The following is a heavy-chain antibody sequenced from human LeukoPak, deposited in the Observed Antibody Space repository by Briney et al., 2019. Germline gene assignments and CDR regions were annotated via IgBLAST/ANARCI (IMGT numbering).Heavy chain of an antibody. J-gene: IGHJ4*02. Sequence: ASVKVSCKASGYTFTGYYMHWVRQAPGQGLEWMGWISAYNGNTNYAQKLQGRVTMTTDTSASTAYMELRSLRSDDTAVYYCARRGYFDWSIYYFDYWGQGTLVTVSS. V-gene: IGHV1-18*04. CDR1: GYTFTGYY. CDR3: ARRGYFDWSIYYFDY. D-gene: IGHD3-9*01. CDR2: ISAYNGNT.